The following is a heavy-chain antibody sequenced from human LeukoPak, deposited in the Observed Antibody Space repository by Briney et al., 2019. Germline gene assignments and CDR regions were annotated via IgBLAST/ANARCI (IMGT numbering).Heavy chain of an antibody. Sequence: GASVKVSCKASGYTFTGHYMHWVRQAPGQGLEWMGWINPNSGGTNYAQKFQGWVTMTRDTSISTAYMELSRLRSDDTAVYYCARAASLPTDGWYSDRDYYYGMDVWGQGTTVTVSS. CDR2: INPNSGGT. J-gene: IGHJ6*02. V-gene: IGHV1-2*04. CDR3: ARAASLPTDGWYSDRDYYYGMDV. CDR1: GYTFTGHY. D-gene: IGHD6-19*01.